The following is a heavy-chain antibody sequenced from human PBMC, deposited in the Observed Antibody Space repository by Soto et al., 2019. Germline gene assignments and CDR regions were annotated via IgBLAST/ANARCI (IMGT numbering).Heavy chain of an antibody. D-gene: IGHD2-2*01. V-gene: IGHV1-69*13. CDR1: GYTFTSYY. CDR2: IIPIFGIP. Sequence: SVKVSCKASGYTFTSYYMHWVRQAPGHGLEWIGRIIPIFGIPSYAQKFQGRVTITADESTSTAYMELSSLRSDDTAVYYCAREDRDRETGLVPAAIDGTDVWGQGTTVTVS. J-gene: IGHJ6*02. CDR3: AREDRDRETGLVPAAIDGTDV.